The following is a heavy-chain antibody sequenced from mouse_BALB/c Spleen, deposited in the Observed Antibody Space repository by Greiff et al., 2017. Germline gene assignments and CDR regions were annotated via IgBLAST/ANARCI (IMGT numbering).Heavy chain of an antibody. Sequence: VQLQQSGAELVKPGASVKMSCKASGYTFTSYWMHWVKQRPGQGLEWIGVIDPSDSYTSYNQKFKGKATLTVDTSSSTAYMQLSSLTSEDSAVYYCTRSSGNYFDYWGQGTTLTVSS. CDR1: GYTFTSYW. V-gene: IGHV1S127*01. J-gene: IGHJ2*01. D-gene: IGHD1-1*02. CDR3: TRSSGNYFDY. CDR2: IDPSDSYT.